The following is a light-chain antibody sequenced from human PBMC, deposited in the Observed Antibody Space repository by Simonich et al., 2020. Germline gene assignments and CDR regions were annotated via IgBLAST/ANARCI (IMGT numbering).Light chain of an antibody. CDR2: GAS. J-gene: IGKJ5*01. Sequence: EIVMTQSPATLSVSPGERATLSCRACQSVSSNLAWYKQTPGQSSRLLIYGASTSATGIPAQFSGSGSWTEFTLTISSLQSEDFAVYYCQQYNNWPPITFGQGTRLEIK. CDR3: QQYNNWPPIT. CDR1: QSVSSN. V-gene: IGKV3-15*01.